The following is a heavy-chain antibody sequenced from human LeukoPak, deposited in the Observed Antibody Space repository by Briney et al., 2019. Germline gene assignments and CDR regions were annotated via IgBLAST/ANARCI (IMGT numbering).Heavy chain of an antibody. J-gene: IGHJ4*02. V-gene: IGHV7-4-1*02. CDR2: INTNTGNP. CDR1: GYTFTSYA. Sequence: ASVKVSCKASGYTFTSYAMNWVRQAPGQGLEWMGWINTNTGNPTYAQGFTGRFVFSLDTSVSTAYLQISSLKAEDTAVYYCARGQAGYDFWHDMGVWGQGTLVTVSS. D-gene: IGHD3-3*01. CDR3: ARGQAGYDFWHDMGV.